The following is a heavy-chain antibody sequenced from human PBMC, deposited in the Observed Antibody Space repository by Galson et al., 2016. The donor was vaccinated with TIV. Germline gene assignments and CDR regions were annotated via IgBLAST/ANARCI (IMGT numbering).Heavy chain of an antibody. CDR3: AKNPHSIPLYDMDV. Sequence: SLRLSCAASGFKFSNFAMNWVRQAPGKGLEWVSSITGSGTTTHYADSLKGRFTISRDNSKNTLYLLISGLRADDSAVYYCAKNPHSIPLYDMDVWGQGTTVTVSS. CDR2: ITGSGTTT. J-gene: IGHJ6*02. V-gene: IGHV3-23*01. CDR1: GFKFSNFA. D-gene: IGHD3-3*02.